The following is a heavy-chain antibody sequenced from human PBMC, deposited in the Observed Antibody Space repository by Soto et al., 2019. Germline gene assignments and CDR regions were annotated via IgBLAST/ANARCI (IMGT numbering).Heavy chain of an antibody. J-gene: IGHJ4*02. D-gene: IGHD3-16*01. CDR3: ARHQRDDASRKIDC. CDR2: INPPDSDI. V-gene: IGHV5-51*01. CDR1: GYSFTSNW. Sequence: GEYLKISCQGSGYSFTSNWIGWVRQMPGKGLEWMGIINPPDSDIKYSPSFQGQVTISADKSIGTAYLQWSSLKASDTAMYYCARHQRDDASRKIDCWGQGTLVTVSS.